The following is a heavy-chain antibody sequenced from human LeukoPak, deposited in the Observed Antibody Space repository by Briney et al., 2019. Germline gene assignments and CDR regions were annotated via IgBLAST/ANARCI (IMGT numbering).Heavy chain of an antibody. D-gene: IGHD3-10*01. J-gene: IGHJ4*02. Sequence: SETLSLTCTVSGYSITSGYYYWGWIRQPPGKGLEWIGSMYHTGSTNYNPSLKNRVIISIDTSKNQFSLKLSSVTAADTAVYYCARDGVNSGSGSYWDYWGQGTLVSVSS. V-gene: IGHV4-38-2*02. CDR3: ARDGVNSGSGSYWDY. CDR2: MYHTGST. CDR1: GYSITSGYYY.